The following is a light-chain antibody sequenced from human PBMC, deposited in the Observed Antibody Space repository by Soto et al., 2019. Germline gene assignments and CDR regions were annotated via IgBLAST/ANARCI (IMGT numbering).Light chain of an antibody. Sequence: DIQMTQSPSSVSASTGDRVTITCRASQDIRTNLAWYKQKPGKAPDLLIYAASTSQSGVPPRFGVSGSGTVISLIICGLQTADFAVYYCLQANRVPLSFGQGARVE. J-gene: IGKJ5*01. CDR2: AAS. CDR3: LQANRVPLS. V-gene: IGKV1-12*01. CDR1: QDIRTN.